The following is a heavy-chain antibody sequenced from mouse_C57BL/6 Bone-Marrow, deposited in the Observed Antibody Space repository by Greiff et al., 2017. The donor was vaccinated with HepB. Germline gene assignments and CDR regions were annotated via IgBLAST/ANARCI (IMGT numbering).Heavy chain of an antibody. CDR3: ARRKVGQLRLRYYFDY. D-gene: IGHD3-2*02. V-gene: IGHV1-82*01. J-gene: IGHJ2*01. CDR1: GYAFSSSW. CDR2: IYPGDGDT. Sequence: VQLQQSGPELVKPGASVKISCKASGYAFSSSWMNWVKQRPGKGLEWIGRIYPGDGDTNYNGKFKGKATLTADKSSSTAYMQLSGLTSEASAVYVCARRKVGQLRLRYYFDYWGRGTTLTVSS.